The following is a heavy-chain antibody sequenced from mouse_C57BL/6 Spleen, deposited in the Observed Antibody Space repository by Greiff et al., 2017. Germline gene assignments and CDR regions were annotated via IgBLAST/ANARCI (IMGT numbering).Heavy chain of an antibody. J-gene: IGHJ1*03. CDR1: GYTFTSYW. V-gene: IGHV1-50*01. CDR3: ARRRRSWYFDV. Sequence: QVQLQQPGAELVKPGASVKLSCKASGYTFTSYWMQWVKQRPGQGLEWIGEIDPSDSYTNYNQKFKGKATLTVDTSSSTAYMQLSSLTSEDSAVYYCARRRRSWYFDVWGTGTTVTVSS. CDR2: IDPSDSYT.